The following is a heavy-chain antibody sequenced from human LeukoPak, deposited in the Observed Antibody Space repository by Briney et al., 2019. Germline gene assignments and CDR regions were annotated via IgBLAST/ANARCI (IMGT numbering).Heavy chain of an antibody. J-gene: IGHJ4*02. Sequence: PGRSLRLSCAASGFTFSSYGMHWVRQAPGKGLEWVSHIRGSGGSTYYADSVKGRFSISRDNSKLYLQMNSLRDEDTAVYSCAKESWGGSGWNWGQGTPVTVSS. V-gene: IGHV3-23*01. D-gene: IGHD6-19*01. CDR2: IRGSGGST. CDR3: AKESWGGSGWN. CDR1: GFTFSSYG.